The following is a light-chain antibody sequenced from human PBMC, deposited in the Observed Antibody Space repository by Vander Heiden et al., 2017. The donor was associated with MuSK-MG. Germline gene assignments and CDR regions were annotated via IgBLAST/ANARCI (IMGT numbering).Light chain of an antibody. J-gene: IGLJ2*01. V-gene: IGLV2-8*01. Sequence: QSALTQPPSASGSPGQSVTISCTGTSSDVGDYNFVSWYQQHPGKAPKLMIYAVSKRPSGVPDRFSGSKSGNTASLTVSGLQAEEEADYYCSSYAGSNNLVFGGGTKLTVL. CDR3: SSYAGSNNLV. CDR2: AVS. CDR1: SSDVGDYNF.